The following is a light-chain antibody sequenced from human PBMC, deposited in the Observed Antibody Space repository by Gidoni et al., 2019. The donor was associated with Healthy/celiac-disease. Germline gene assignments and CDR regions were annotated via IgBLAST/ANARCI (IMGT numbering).Light chain of an antibody. J-gene: IGKJ4*01. V-gene: IGKV4-1*01. Sequence: DIVMTQSPDSLAVSLGESATINFKSSQSVLYSSNNKNDLAWYQQKPGQPPKLLIYWASTRESGVPDRFSGSGSGTDFTLTISSLQAEDVAVYYCQQYYSTPPTFGGGTKVEIK. CDR3: QQYYSTPPT. CDR2: WAS. CDR1: QSVLYSSNNKND.